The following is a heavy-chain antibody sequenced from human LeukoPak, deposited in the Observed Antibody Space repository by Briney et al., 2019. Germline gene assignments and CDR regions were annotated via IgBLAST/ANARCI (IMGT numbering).Heavy chain of an antibody. Sequence: PGGSLRLSCAVSGFTVSSNFMSWVRQAPGKGPEWVSVIYTSGITYYADSVRGRFTIPRDNSKNTLYLQMDSLTAEDTAVYYCAREDAGGTYSFDYWGQGTLVTVSS. CDR1: GFTVSSNF. CDR2: IYTSGIT. V-gene: IGHV3-66*01. CDR3: AREDAGGTYSFDY. D-gene: IGHD1-26*01. J-gene: IGHJ4*02.